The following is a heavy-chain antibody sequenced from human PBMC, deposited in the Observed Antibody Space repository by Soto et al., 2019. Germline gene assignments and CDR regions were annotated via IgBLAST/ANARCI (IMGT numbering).Heavy chain of an antibody. V-gene: IGHV3-30*03. CDR2: IVSDGNRK. CDR3: ARDRSGTAGYGMDV. CDR1: GFTFSSYG. D-gene: IGHD6-13*01. Sequence: QVQLVESGGVVVQPGTSLRLSCAASGFTFSSYGMHWVRQAPGKGLGWRGVIVSDGNRKFSPDSVKGRLTISRDNSKNTVSLQMDSLRIEDTAVYVCARDRSGTAGYGMDVWGQGTSVTVSS. J-gene: IGHJ6*02.